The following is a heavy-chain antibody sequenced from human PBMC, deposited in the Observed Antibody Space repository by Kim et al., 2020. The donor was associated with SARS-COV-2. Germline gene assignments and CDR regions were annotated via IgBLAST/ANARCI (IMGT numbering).Heavy chain of an antibody. J-gene: IGHJ4*02. Sequence: SETLSLTCTVSGGSISSGDYYWSWIRQPPGKGLEWIGYIYYSGSTYYNPSLKSRVTISVDTSKNQFSLKLSSVTAADTAVYYCARDYYDNRDDYFDYWGQGTLVTVSS. CDR2: IYYSGST. D-gene: IGHD3-22*01. CDR3: ARDYYDNRDDYFDY. CDR1: GGSISSGDYY. V-gene: IGHV4-30-4*01.